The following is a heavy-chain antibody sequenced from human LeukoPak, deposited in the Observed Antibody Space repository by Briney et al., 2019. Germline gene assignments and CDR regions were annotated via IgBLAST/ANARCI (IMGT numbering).Heavy chain of an antibody. D-gene: IGHD3-22*01. J-gene: IGHJ4*02. Sequence: GGSLRLSCAASGFTFSSYAMSWVRQAPGKGLEWVSAISGSGGNTYYADSVKGRFTISRDNSKNTLYLQLNSLRAEDTAIYYCAKDPSLSYDSSGYYYHYWGQGTLVTVSS. CDR1: GFTFSSYA. V-gene: IGHV3-23*01. CDR2: ISGSGGNT. CDR3: AKDPSLSYDSSGYYYHY.